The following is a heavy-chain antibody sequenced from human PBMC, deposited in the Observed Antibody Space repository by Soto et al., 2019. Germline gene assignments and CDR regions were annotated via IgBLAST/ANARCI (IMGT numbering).Heavy chain of an antibody. CDR3: ARMQDYGSNSGVDY. CDR1: GFSLSTTGMR. CDR2: IDWDDDK. D-gene: IGHD3-16*01. Sequence: GSGPPLVNPTQTLTMTCTFSGFSLSTTGMRVNWIRQPTGKALEWLARIDWDDDKYYKTSLKTRLTISKDTSKNQVVLTMTDMDPVNTATYYFARMQDYGSNSGVDYWGQGTLVTVSS. J-gene: IGHJ4*02. V-gene: IGHV2-70*11.